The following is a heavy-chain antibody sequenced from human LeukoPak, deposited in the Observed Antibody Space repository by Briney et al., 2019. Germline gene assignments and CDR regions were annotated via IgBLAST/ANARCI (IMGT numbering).Heavy chain of an antibody. J-gene: IGHJ4*02. D-gene: IGHD2-15*01. V-gene: IGHV1-2*02. CDR2: IDTNSGGT. CDR1: GYTFTAYY. Sequence: ASVKVSCKASGYTFTAYYMHWVRQAPGQGLEWMGWIDTNSGGTNYAQKFQGRVTITRDTSIDTAYMELSSLISDDTAVYYCASEAFCAGGSCYLHRVASWGPGTLVTVSS. CDR3: ASEAFCAGGSCYLHRVAS.